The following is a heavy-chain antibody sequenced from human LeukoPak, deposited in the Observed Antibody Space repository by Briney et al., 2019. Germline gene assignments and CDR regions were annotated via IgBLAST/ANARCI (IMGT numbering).Heavy chain of an antibody. J-gene: IGHJ4*02. Sequence: SETLSLTCTVSGGSISSYYWSWIRQPPGKGLEWIGYIYYSGSTNYNPSLKSRVTISVDTSKNQFSLKLSSVTAADTAVYYCAGGATKSDFDYWGQGTLVTVSS. CDR1: GGSISSYY. CDR3: AGGATKSDFDY. V-gene: IGHV4-59*01. D-gene: IGHD1-26*01. CDR2: IYYSGST.